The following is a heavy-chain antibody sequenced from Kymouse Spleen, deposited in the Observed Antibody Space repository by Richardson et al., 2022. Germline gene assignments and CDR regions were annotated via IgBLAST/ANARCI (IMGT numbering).Heavy chain of an antibody. J-gene: IGHJ6*02. CDR3: ARDEGFGELQYYYYYGMDV. CDR1: GGSISSGGYY. Sequence: QVQLQESGPGLVKPSQTLSLTCTVSGGSISSGGYYWSWIRQHPGKGLEWIGYIYYSGSTYYNPSLKSRVTISVDTSKNQFSLKLSSVTAADTAVYYCARDEGFGELQYYYYYGMDVWGQGTTVTVSS. V-gene: IGHV4-31*03. D-gene: IGHD3-10*01. CDR2: IYYSGST.